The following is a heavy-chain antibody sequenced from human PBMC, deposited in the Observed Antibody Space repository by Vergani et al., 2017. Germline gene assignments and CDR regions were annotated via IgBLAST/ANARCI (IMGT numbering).Heavy chain of an antibody. CDR2: IDGDGHLT. J-gene: IGHJ4*02. Sequence: EVQLVESGGDLVNPGGSLRLSCAASGFPFSNYWIHWVRQAPGKGLLWVSRIDGDGHLTAYADSVKCRFSISSDNSKNTLSLQMNSLTAEDTAIYYCAGPQGTSAYYYGGFDYWGQGILVTVSS. CDR3: AGPQGTSAYYYGGFDY. D-gene: IGHD3-22*01. V-gene: IGHV3-74*01. CDR1: GFPFSNYW.